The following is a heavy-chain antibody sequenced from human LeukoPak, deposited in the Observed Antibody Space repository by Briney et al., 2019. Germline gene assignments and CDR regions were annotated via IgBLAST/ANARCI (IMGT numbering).Heavy chain of an antibody. J-gene: IGHJ4*02. V-gene: IGHV4-61*01. CDR1: GGSVSSGSNY. CDR3: ASWDPVGYFDY. Sequence: SETLSLTCTASGGSVSSGSNYWSWGPQPRGKGLEWIGYIYYSGSTNYNPSLKSRVTISVDTSKNQFSLKLSSVTAADTAVYYCASWDPVGYFDYWGQGTLVTVSS. CDR2: IYYSGST. D-gene: IGHD1-26*01.